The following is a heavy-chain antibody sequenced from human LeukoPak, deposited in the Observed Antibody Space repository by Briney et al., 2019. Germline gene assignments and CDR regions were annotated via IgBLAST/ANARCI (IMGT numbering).Heavy chain of an antibody. CDR1: GGSISSYY. J-gene: IGHJ5*02. V-gene: IGHV4-4*07. CDR3: ARDWRYSSRWPLPAPGWFDP. CDR2: IYTSGST. D-gene: IGHD6-13*01. Sequence: PSETLSLTCTVSGGSISSYYWSWIRQPAGKGLEWIGRIYTSGSTKYNPSLKSRVTMSVDTSKNRFSLKLSSVTAADTAVYYCARDWRYSSRWPLPAPGWFDPWGQGILVTVSS.